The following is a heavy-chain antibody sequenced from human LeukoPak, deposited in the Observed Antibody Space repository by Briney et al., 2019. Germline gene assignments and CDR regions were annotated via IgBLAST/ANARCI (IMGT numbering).Heavy chain of an antibody. Sequence: ASVKVSCKASGYTFTSYDINWVRQAPGQGLEWMGWMNPNSGNTDYAQKVQGRVTMTRNTSIRTAYMELSSLRAEDTAVYYCFLVVAATLADHYWRQGTLVTVSS. J-gene: IGHJ4*02. CDR1: GYTFTSYD. D-gene: IGHD2-15*01. CDR3: FLVVAATLADHY. CDR2: MNPNSGNT. V-gene: IGHV1-8*01.